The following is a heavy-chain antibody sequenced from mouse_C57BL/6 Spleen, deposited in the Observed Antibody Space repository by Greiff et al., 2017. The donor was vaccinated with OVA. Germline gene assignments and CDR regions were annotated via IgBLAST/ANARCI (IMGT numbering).Heavy chain of an antibody. CDR1: GYAFSSSW. D-gene: IGHD2-1*01. J-gene: IGHJ4*01. V-gene: IGHV1-82*01. CDR2: IYPGDGDT. Sequence: QVQLKHSGPELVKPGASVKISCKASGYAFSSSWMNWVKQRPGKGLEWIGRIYPGDGDTNSNGKFKGKATLTADKSSSTAYMQLSSLTSEDSAVDFCARSHGNACAMDYWGQGTSVTVSS. CDR3: ARSHGNACAMDY.